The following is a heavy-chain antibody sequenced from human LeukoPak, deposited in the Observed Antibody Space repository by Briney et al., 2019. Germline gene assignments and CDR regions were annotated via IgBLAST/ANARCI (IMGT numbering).Heavy chain of an antibody. J-gene: IGHJ4*02. CDR1: GGSFSGYY. D-gene: IGHD2-21*02. CDR3: ARVEYCGGDCYSGYFDY. Sequence: PSETLSLTCAVYGGSFSGYYWSWTRQPPGKGLEWIGEINHSGSTNYNPSLKSRVTISVDTSKNQFSLKLSSVTAADTAVYYCARVEYCGGDCYSGYFDYWGQGTLVTVSS. V-gene: IGHV4-34*01. CDR2: INHSGST.